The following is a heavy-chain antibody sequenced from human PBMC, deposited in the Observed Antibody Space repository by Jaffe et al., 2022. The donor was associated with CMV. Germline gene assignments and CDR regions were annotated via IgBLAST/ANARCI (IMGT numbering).Heavy chain of an antibody. J-gene: IGHJ4*02. Sequence: QVQLVESGGGVVQPGRSLRLSCAASGFTFSSYGMHWVRQAPGKGLEWVAVISYDGSNKYYADSVKGRFTISRDNSKNTLYLQMNSLRAEDTAVYYCAKVRGTPGDYYDSSGPLGYWGQGTLVTVSS. V-gene: IGHV3-30*18. D-gene: IGHD3-22*01. CDR1: GFTFSSYG. CDR3: AKVRGTPGDYYDSSGPLGY. CDR2: ISYDGSNK.